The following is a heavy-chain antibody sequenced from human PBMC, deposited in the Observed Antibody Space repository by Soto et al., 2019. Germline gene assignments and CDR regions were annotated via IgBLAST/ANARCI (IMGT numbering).Heavy chain of an antibody. CDR2: ISGSDDST. Sequence: GGSLRLSCAASGFTFSSYAMSWVRQAPGKGLEWVSVISGSDDSTYYADSVKGRLTISRDNSKNTLYLQMNSLRAEDTAVYYCAKRSSSSTFDYWGQGTLVTVSS. J-gene: IGHJ4*02. V-gene: IGHV3-23*01. D-gene: IGHD6-6*01. CDR1: GFTFSSYA. CDR3: AKRSSSSTFDY.